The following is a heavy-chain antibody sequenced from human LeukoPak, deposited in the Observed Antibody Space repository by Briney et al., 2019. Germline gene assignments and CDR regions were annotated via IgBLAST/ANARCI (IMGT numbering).Heavy chain of an antibody. CDR3: ARDVGARLPGY. D-gene: IGHD6-6*01. J-gene: IGHJ4*02. Sequence: PSETLSLTRAVSGGSISSNNWWSWVRPSPGKGLEWIGEIYHSGNSNYNPSLKSRVTISVDKSRNQFSLKLSSVTAADTALYYCARDVGARLPGYWGQGILVTVSS. V-gene: IGHV4-4*02. CDR1: GGSISSNNW. CDR2: IYHSGNS.